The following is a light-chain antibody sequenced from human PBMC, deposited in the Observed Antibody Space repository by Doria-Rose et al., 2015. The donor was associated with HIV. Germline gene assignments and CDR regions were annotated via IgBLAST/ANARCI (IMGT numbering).Light chain of an antibody. CDR2: DGS. CDR1: QSFSSTY. V-gene: IGKV3-20*01. CDR3: HQYGTSWT. J-gene: IGKJ1*01. Sequence: LTQSPGTLSLSPGERATLSCRASQSFSSTYLAWYQQKPGQAPSLLIYDGSTRATGIPDRLSASGSGTDFTLTINGLEPEDFALYYCHQYGTSWTFGQGTKVEI.